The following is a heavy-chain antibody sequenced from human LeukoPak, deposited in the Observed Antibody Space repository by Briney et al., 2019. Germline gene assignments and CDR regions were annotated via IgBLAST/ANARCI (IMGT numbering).Heavy chain of an antibody. Sequence: SETLSLTCTVSGGSISSSSYYWGWIRQPPGKGLEWIGSIYYSGSTYYNPSLKSRVTISVDTPKNQFSLKLSSVTAADTAVYYCAGLYYDSSGHYYFDYWGQGTLVTVSS. CDR2: IYYSGST. J-gene: IGHJ4*02. D-gene: IGHD3-22*01. CDR1: GGSISSSSYY. V-gene: IGHV4-39*01. CDR3: AGLYYDSSGHYYFDY.